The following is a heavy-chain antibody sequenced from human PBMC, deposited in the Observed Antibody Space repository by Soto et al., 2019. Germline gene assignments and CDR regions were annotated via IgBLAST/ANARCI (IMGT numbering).Heavy chain of an antibody. CDR3: ARGAKYYYDSSGYYYIFHY. CDR2: INADNGNT. J-gene: IGHJ4*02. D-gene: IGHD3-22*01. CDR1: GYSFTNYA. V-gene: IGHV1-3*01. Sequence: ASVKVSCKTSGYSFTNYAMHWVRQAPGQSLEWMGWINADNGNTKYSQKFQGRVTITRDTSASTAYMELSSLRSEDTAVYYCARGAKYYYDSSGYYYIFHYWGQGTQVTVSA.